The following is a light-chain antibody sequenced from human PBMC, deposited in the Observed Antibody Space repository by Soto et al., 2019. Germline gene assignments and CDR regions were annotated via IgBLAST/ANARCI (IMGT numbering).Light chain of an antibody. J-gene: IGKJ1*01. CDR1: QSFSNY. CDR3: QEREKRT. V-gene: IGKV3-11*01. Sequence: EIVLTQSPATLSLSPGERATLSCRASQSFSNYLAWYQQKPGQAPRLLIYDASNRATGIPARFSGSGSGTGFTPTLRSLEPEDFGVYFCQEREKRTVGQGNQGEMK. CDR2: DAS.